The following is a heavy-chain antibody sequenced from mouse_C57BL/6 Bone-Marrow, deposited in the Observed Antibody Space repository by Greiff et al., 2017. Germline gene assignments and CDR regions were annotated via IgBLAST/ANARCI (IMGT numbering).Heavy chain of an antibody. CDR3: ASLYYYGSSFYAMDY. Sequence: VQLKESGAELVKPGASVKLSCTASGFNIKDYYMHWVKQRTEQGLEWIGRIDPEDGETKYAPKFQGKATITADTSSNTAYLQLSSLTSEDTAVYYCASLYYYGSSFYAMDYWGQGTSVTVSS. V-gene: IGHV14-2*01. CDR2: IDPEDGET. CDR1: GFNIKDYY. J-gene: IGHJ4*01. D-gene: IGHD1-1*01.